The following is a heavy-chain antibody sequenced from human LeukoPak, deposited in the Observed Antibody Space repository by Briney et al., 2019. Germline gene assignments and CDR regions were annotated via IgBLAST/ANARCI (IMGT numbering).Heavy chain of an antibody. Sequence: GGSLRLSCAASGFTFSSYGMHWVRQAPGKGLECVAVIWYDGSNKYYADSVKGRFTISRDNSKNTLYLQMNSLRAEDTAVYYCARDGGMIALNWFDPWGQGTLVTVSS. D-gene: IGHD3-22*01. CDR2: IWYDGSNK. CDR1: GFTFSSYG. J-gene: IGHJ5*02. CDR3: ARDGGMIALNWFDP. V-gene: IGHV3-33*01.